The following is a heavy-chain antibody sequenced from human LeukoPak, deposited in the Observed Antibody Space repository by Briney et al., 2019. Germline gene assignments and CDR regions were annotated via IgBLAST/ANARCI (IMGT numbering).Heavy chain of an antibody. CDR1: GFTFSSYW. V-gene: IGHV3-74*01. CDR2: INNDGSGT. CDR3: ARTYYYDSSGRVDY. Sequence: GRSLRLSCAASGFTFSSYWMHWVRQAPGKGLVWVSCINNDGSGTDYADSVKGRFTISRDNARNTLYLQMNSLRAADTAVYYCARTYYYDSSGRVDYWGQGTLVTVSS. J-gene: IGHJ4*02. D-gene: IGHD3-22*01.